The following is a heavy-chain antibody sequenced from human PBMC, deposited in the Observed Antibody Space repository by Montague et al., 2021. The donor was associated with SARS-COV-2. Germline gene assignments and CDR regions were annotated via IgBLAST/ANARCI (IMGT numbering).Heavy chain of an antibody. D-gene: IGHD3-22*01. CDR2: IYYSGGI. CDR1: GGSMSDHY. Sequence: SETLSLSCTVSGGSMSDHYWAWIRQPPGKGLEWLAYIYYSGGINSNASLKSRVSVSVDTSKNQVSLRLSSLTAADTAVYYCARGGYYDNTGYYSDYYYNMDVWGQGTTVTVSS. J-gene: IGHJ6*02. CDR3: ARGGYYDNTGYYSDYYYNMDV. V-gene: IGHV4-59*11.